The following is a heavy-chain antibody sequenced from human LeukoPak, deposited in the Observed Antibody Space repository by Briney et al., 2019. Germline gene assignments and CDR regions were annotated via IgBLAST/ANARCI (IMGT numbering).Heavy chain of an antibody. V-gene: IGHV4-59*01. CDR2: IYYSGST. J-gene: IGHJ6*02. CDR3: ARHGPLYEYFYYNMDV. Sequence: SETLSLTCTVSGGSISSYYWSWIRQPPGKGLEWIGYIYYSGSTNYNPSLKSRVTISVDTSKNQFSLKLSSVTAADTAVYYCARHGPLYEYFYYNMDVWGQGTTVTVSS. CDR1: GGSISSYY. D-gene: IGHD5/OR15-5a*01.